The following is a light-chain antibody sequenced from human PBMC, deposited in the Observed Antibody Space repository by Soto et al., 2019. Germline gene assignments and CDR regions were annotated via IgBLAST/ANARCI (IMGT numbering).Light chain of an antibody. V-gene: IGKV3-20*01. CDR1: QSVSSSY. J-gene: IGKJ4*01. CDR3: QQYGSSLFT. CDR2: GAS. Sequence: EIVLTQSPGTLSLSPGERATLSCRASQSVSSSYLAWYQQKPGQAPRLLIYGASSRATGIPNRFSGSGSGTDFTLTISSLEPEAFAVYYCQQYGSSLFTVGGGTKVDSK.